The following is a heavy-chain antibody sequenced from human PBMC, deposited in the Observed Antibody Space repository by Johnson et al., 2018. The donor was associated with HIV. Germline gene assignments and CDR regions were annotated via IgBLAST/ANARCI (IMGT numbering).Heavy chain of an antibody. CDR1: GFTFSSYG. V-gene: IGHV3-30*02. J-gene: IGHJ3*02. CDR3: VLGPCDPFDCPARAQVYVWAGTGTVSLCESFDI. Sequence: QVQLVESGGGVVQPGGSLRLSCAASGFTFSSYGMHWVRQAPGKGLAWVAFIRYAGSNTSSAASVQGRFTISRDTSANTLSLQMHSLRDEDAGCLCAVLGPCDPFDCPARAQVYVWAGTGTVSLCESFDIWGQGTMVTVSS. D-gene: IGHD1/OR15-1a*01. CDR2: IRYAGSNT.